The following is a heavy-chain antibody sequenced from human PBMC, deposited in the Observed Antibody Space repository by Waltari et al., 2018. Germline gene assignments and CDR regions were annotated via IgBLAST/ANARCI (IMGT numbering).Heavy chain of an antibody. J-gene: IGHJ4*02. CDR3: ARGLMYYYDSSGYYCLGY. CDR1: GYTFTGYY. V-gene: IGHV1-2*02. D-gene: IGHD3-22*01. CDR2: IKPNSGGT. Sequence: QVQLVQSGAEVKKPGASVKVSCKASGYTFTGYYMHWVRQAPGQGLEWMGWIKPNSGGTNDAQKFQGRVTMTRDTSISTAYMELSRLRSDDTAVYYCARGLMYYYDSSGYYCLGYWGQGTLVTVSS.